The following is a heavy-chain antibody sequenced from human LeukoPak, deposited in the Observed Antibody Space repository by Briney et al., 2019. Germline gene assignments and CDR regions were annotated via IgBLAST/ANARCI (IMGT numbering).Heavy chain of an antibody. CDR3: AILGYYDFWSGYYNTDY. V-gene: IGHV4-34*01. CDR1: GGSFSGYY. CDR2: INHSGST. Sequence: SEALSLTCAVYGGSFSGYYWSWIRQPPGKGREWVGEINHSGSTNYNPSHKSRVTISVDTSKNQFSLKLSSVTAADTAVYYCAILGYYDFWSGYYNTDYWGQGTLVTVSA. J-gene: IGHJ4*02. D-gene: IGHD3-3*01.